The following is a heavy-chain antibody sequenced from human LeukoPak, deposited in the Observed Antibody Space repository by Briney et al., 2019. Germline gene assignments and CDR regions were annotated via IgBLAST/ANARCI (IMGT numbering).Heavy chain of an antibody. CDR1: GGSISGYY. J-gene: IGHJ4*02. D-gene: IGHD5-18*01. Sequence: SETLSLTCTVSGGSISGYYWTWIRQPPGKGLEWIGYISYSGTTNYNPSLKSRVTISVDTSKNQFSLNLSSVTAADTAVFYCARSRNGHNYGSIDSWGQGTLVTVFS. V-gene: IGHV4-59*01. CDR2: ISYSGTT. CDR3: ARSRNGHNYGSIDS.